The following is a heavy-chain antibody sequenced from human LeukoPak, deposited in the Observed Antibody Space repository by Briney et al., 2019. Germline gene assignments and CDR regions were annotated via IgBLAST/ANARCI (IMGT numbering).Heavy chain of an antibody. D-gene: IGHD4/OR15-4a*01. V-gene: IGHV3-53*01. CDR2: IYSDNT. CDR3: ARRAGAYSHPYDY. Sequence: GGSLRLSCAVSGFTVSGNSMSWIRQAPGKGLEWVSFIYSDNTHYSDSVKGRFTISRDNSKNTLYLQMNSLRAEDTAVYYCARRAGAYSHPYDYWGQGTLVTVSS. CDR1: GFTVSGNS. J-gene: IGHJ4*02.